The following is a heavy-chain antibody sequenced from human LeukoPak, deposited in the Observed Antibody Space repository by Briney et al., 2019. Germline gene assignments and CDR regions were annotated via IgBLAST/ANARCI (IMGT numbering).Heavy chain of an antibody. CDR1: GGSISSYY. Sequence: SETLSLTCTVSGGSISSYYWSWIRQPPGKGLEWIGYIYYSGSTNYNPSLKSRVTISVDTSKNQFSLKLSSVTAADTAVYYCARSDGGSYDAFDIWGQGTMVTVSS. CDR2: IYYSGST. J-gene: IGHJ3*02. V-gene: IGHV4-59*08. CDR3: ARSDGGSYDAFDI. D-gene: IGHD1-26*01.